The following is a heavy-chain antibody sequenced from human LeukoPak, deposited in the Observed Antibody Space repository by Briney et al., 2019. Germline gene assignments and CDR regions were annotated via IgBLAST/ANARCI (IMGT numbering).Heavy chain of an antibody. CDR2: VNYGEST. V-gene: IGHV4-34*01. Sequence: SETLSLTCAVFGGSFSGYHWSWTRQPPGKGLEWIGGVNYGESTNYNPSLKSRVTISVDTSKNQFSLKLSSVTAADTAVYYCATLQTYYGSGGYWGQGTLVTVSS. D-gene: IGHD3-10*01. CDR1: GGSFSGYH. CDR3: ATLQTYYGSGGY. J-gene: IGHJ4*02.